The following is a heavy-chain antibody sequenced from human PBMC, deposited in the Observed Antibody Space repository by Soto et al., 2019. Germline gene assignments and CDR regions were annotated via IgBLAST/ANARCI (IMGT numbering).Heavy chain of an antibody. D-gene: IGHD3-3*01. CDR3: AKDQRTIFGVGTPRNYYYYGMDV. CDR2: ISYDGSNK. CDR1: GFTFSSYG. Sequence: PGGSLRLSCAASGFTFSSYGMHWVRQAPGKGLEWVAVISYDGSNKYYADSVKGRFTISRDNSKNTLYLQMNSLRAEDTAVYYCAKDQRTIFGVGTPRNYYYYGMDVCGQGTTVIVSS. V-gene: IGHV3-30*18. J-gene: IGHJ6*02.